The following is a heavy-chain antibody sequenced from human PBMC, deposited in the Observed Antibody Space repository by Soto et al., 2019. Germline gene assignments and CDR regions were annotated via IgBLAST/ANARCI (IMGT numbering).Heavy chain of an antibody. J-gene: IGHJ1*01. CDR3: AIRRDTHQIRGLEV. Sequence: SETLSLPCTVSGDSIATGSNHWDWIRPSPGGKLEGIWSVYYSASSYSNPSLRSRVTISLHLSTNQISLRLTSVTAADAGVYFCAIRRDTHQIRGLEVWGQGTLVTVSS. D-gene: IGHD5-18*01. CDR2: VYYSASS. CDR1: GDSIATGSNH. V-gene: IGHV4-39*01.